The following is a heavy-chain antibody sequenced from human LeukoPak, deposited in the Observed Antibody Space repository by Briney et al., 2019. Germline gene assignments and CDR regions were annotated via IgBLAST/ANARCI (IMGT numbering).Heavy chain of an antibody. J-gene: IGHJ5*02. D-gene: IGHD3-22*01. CDR1: GVSVSNYY. V-gene: IGHV3-66*01. CDR2: IYSGGSI. CDR3: AKDHSRWLLLDWFDP. Sequence: GGSLRLTCAASGVSVSNYYMHWVRQAPGKGLEWVSVIYSGGSIYYADSVKGRFIISRDNSKNTLDLQLNSLRAEDTAVYYCAKDHSRWLLLDWFDPWGQGTLVTVSS.